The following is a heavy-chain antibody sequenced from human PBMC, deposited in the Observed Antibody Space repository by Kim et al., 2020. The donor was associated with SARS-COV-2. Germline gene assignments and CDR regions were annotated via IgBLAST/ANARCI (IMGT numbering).Heavy chain of an antibody. V-gene: IGHV1-3*01. Sequence: ASVKVSCKASGYTFTSYAMHWVRQAPGQRLEWMGWINAGNGNTKYSQKFQGRVTITRDTSASTAYMELSSLRSEDTAVYYCARDRQWLVYSFWDYWGQGTLVTVSS. CDR2: INAGNGNT. J-gene: IGHJ4*02. CDR1: GYTFTSYA. D-gene: IGHD6-19*01. CDR3: ARDRQWLVYSFWDY.